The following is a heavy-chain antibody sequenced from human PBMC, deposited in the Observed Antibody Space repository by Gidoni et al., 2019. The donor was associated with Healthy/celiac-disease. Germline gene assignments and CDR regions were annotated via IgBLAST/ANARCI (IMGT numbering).Heavy chain of an antibody. Sequence: QVQLQQSGPGLVKPSQTLSLTCAISGDSVSSNSAEWNWIRQSPSRGLEWLGRTYYRSKWYNDYAVSVKSRITINPDTSKNQFSLQLNSVTPEDTAVYYCASSWGSGGFLWDNWFDPWGQGTLVTVSS. J-gene: IGHJ5*02. CDR1: GDSVSSNSAE. D-gene: IGHD2-15*01. CDR3: ASSWGSGGFLWDNWFDP. V-gene: IGHV6-1*01. CDR2: TYYRSKWYN.